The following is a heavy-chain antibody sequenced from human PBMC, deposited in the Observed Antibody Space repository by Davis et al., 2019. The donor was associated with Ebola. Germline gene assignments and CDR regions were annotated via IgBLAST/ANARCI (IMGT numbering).Heavy chain of an antibody. CDR1: GFTFGSDW. D-gene: IGHD2-15*01. V-gene: IGHV3-7*01. J-gene: IGHJ5*02. Sequence: GESLKISCAASGFTFGSDWMSWVRQAPGKGLEWVANIKKDASEKYYVDSVKGRFTISRDNAKNSLYLQMNSLRAEDTAVYYCATRVLGYCSAWGQGTLVTVSS. CDR3: ATRVLGYCSA. CDR2: IKKDASEK.